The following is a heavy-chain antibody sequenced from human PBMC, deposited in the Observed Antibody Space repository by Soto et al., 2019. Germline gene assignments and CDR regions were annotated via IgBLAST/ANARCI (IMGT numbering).Heavy chain of an antibody. D-gene: IGHD6-13*01. V-gene: IGHV3-33*01. Sequence: QVQLVESGGGVVQPGRSLRLSCAASGFTFSSYGMHWVRQAPGKGLEWVAVIWYDGSNKYYADSVKGRFTISRDNSKNTLYLQMNSLRAEDTAVYYCARGEWIRSSWHGFDYWGQGTLVTVSS. CDR1: GFTFSSYG. J-gene: IGHJ4*02. CDR2: IWYDGSNK. CDR3: ARGEWIRSSWHGFDY.